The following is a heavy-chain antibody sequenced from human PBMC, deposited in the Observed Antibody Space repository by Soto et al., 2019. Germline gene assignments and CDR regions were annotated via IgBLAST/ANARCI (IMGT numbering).Heavy chain of an antibody. CDR3: ARRGKYSSSGYYYYYYGMDV. J-gene: IGHJ6*02. CDR1: GYSFTSYW. D-gene: IGHD6-6*01. V-gene: IGHV5-10-1*01. Sequence: GESLKISCKGSGYSFTSYWISWERQMPGKGLEWMGRIDPSDSYTNYSPSFQGHVTISADKSISTAYLQWSSLKASDTAMYYCARRGKYSSSGYYYYYYGMDVWGQGTTVTVSS. CDR2: IDPSDSYT.